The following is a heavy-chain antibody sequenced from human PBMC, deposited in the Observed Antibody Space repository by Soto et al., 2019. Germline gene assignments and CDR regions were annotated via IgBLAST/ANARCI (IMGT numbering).Heavy chain of an antibody. CDR1: GYTFTSYG. Sequence: QVQLVQSGAEVQKPGASVKVSCKASGYTFTSYGISWVRQAPGQGLEWMGWISAYNGNTNYAQKLQGRGTMTTDTSTSTAYMELRSLRSDDTAVYYCASFHVGVRGVITDHWYFDLWGRGTLVTVSS. J-gene: IGHJ2*01. CDR2: ISAYNGNT. V-gene: IGHV1-18*01. CDR3: ASFHVGVRGVITDHWYFDL. D-gene: IGHD3-10*01.